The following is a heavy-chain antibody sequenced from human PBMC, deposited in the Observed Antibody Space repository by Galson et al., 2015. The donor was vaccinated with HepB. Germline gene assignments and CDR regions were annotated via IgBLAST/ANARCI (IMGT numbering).Heavy chain of an antibody. CDR3: ASLRLLRGFDS. Sequence: ETLSLTCAVSGGSISSNNWWTWVRQPPGKGLEWIGETHHTGSTNYNPSLKSRVTISVDKSANHLSLKLTSVTAADTAVYYCASLRLLRGFDSWGQGTLVTVSS. V-gene: IGHV4-4*02. CDR1: GGSISSNNW. CDR2: THHTGST. D-gene: IGHD2-21*01. J-gene: IGHJ4*02.